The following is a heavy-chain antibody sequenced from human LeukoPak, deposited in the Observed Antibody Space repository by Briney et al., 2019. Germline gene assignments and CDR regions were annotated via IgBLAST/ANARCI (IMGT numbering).Heavy chain of an antibody. V-gene: IGHV4-59*01. J-gene: IGHJ5*02. CDR2: IYYSGST. Sequence: PSETLSLTCTVSGGSISSYYWSWIRQPPGKGLEWIGYIYYSGSTNYNPSLKSRVTISVDTSKNQFSLKLSSVTAEDTAVYYCARDRPPYNWFDPWGQGTLVTVSS. CDR1: GGSISSYY. CDR3: ARDRPPYNWFDP.